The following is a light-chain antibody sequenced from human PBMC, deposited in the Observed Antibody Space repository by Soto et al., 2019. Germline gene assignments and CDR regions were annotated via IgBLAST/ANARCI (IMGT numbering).Light chain of an antibody. J-gene: IGLJ3*02. CDR3: SSYTSSSTHWV. CDR1: SSDVAGYNY. V-gene: IGLV2-14*01. CDR2: EVS. Sequence: QSALTQPASVSGSPGQSITISCTGTSSDVAGYNYVSWYQHHPGKAPKLMIYEVSNRPSGVSNRFSGSKSGNTASLTISGLQAEDEADYYCSSYTSSSTHWVFGGGTKVPVL.